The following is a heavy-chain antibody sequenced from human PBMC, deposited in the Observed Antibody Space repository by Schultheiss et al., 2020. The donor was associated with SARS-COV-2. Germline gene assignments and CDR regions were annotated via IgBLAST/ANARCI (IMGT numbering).Heavy chain of an antibody. V-gene: IGHV4-34*01. CDR1: GGSFSGYY. CDR2: INHSGST. J-gene: IGHJ4*02. D-gene: IGHD2-21*01. CDR3: ARGLAYCGGDCYRL. Sequence: SETLSLTCAVYGGSFSGYYWSWIRQPPGKGLEWIGEINHSGSTNYNPSLKSRVTISVDTSKNQFSLKLSSVTAADTAVYYCARGLAYCGGDCYRLWGQGTLVIVSS.